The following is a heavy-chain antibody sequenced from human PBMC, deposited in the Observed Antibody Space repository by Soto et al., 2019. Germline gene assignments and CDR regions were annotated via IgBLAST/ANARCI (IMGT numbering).Heavy chain of an antibody. CDR2: IFSSGTT. Sequence: QVQLRESGPGLVMPSQTLSLTCTVSGDSISSGNKYWSWIRQPPGKVLEWIGYIFSSGTTYYNPSLKSRLTMSLDASQNQFSLKLNSLTDADTAVYFCARVPSTFDYYYAMDVWGQGTTVTISS. J-gene: IGHJ6*02. V-gene: IGHV4-30-4*01. CDR3: ARVPSTFDYYYAMDV. D-gene: IGHD3-16*01. CDR1: GDSISSGNKY.